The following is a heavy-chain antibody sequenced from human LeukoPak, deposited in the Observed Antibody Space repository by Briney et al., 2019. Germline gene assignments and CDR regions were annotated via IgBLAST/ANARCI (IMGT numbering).Heavy chain of an antibody. D-gene: IGHD6-13*01. CDR1: GYTFSTSG. CDR2: INPNSGGT. CDR3: ARDRGSSSWYWFDP. Sequence: ASVKVSCKASGYTFSTSGITWVRQAPGQGLEWMGWINPNSGGTNYAQKFQGRVTMTRDTSISTAYMELSRLRSDDTAVYYCARDRGSSSWYWFDPWGQGTLVTVSS. V-gene: IGHV1-2*02. J-gene: IGHJ5*02.